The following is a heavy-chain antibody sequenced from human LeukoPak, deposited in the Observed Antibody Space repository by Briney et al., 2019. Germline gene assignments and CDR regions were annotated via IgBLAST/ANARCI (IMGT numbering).Heavy chain of an antibody. CDR2: IKQDGSEK. CDR1: GFTFSSYW. Sequence: PGESLRLSCAASGFTFSSYWMSWVRQAPGKGLEWVANIKQDGSEKYYVDSVKGRFTISRDNAKNSLYLQMNSLRAEDTAVYYCARVTYHDFWSGYSDYWGQGTLVTVSS. D-gene: IGHD3-3*01. J-gene: IGHJ4*02. V-gene: IGHV3-7*01. CDR3: ARVTYHDFWSGYSDY.